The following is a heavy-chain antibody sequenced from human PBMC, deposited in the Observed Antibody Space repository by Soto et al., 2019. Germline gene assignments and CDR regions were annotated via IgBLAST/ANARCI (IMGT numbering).Heavy chain of an antibody. CDR3: ARVDYDILTGYSPLGY. CDR2: IYYSGST. D-gene: IGHD3-9*01. J-gene: IGHJ4*02. V-gene: IGHV4-59*01. CDR1: GGSISSYY. Sequence: SETLSHTCTVSGGSISSYYWSWIRQPPGKGLEWIGYIYYSGSTNYNPSLKSRVTISVDTSKNQFSLKLSSVTAADTAVYYCARVDYDILTGYSPLGYWGQGTLVTVSS.